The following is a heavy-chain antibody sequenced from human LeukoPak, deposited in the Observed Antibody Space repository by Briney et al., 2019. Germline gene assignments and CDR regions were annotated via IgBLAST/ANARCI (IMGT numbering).Heavy chain of an antibody. D-gene: IGHD4-23*01. CDR2: IKQDGSEK. V-gene: IGHV3-7*01. CDR3: ARISYYGGTPHFDY. CDR1: GFSFRNYW. J-gene: IGHJ4*02. Sequence: GGSLRLSCAASGFSFRNYWMSWVRQAPGKGLEWVADIKQDGSEKNYVDSVKGRFTISRDNAKNSLYLQMNSLRVEDTALFYCARISYYGGTPHFDYWGQGTLVTVSS.